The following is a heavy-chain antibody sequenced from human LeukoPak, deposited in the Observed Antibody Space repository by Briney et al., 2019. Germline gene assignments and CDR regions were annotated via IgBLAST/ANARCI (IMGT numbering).Heavy chain of an antibody. Sequence: GGSLRLSCAASGFTFSSYAMNWVRQAPGKGLEWVSGTGSTGVNTFCADSVKGRFTVSRDNSKNTLSLQMNSLRAEDTAVYYCAKDPGVVPAHYFDYWGPGTLVTVSS. D-gene: IGHD2-2*01. CDR2: TGSTGVNT. CDR1: GFTFSSYA. CDR3: AKDPGVVPAHYFDY. V-gene: IGHV3-23*01. J-gene: IGHJ4*02.